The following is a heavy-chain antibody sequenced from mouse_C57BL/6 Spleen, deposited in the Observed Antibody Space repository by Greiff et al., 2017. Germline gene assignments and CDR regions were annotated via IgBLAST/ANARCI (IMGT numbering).Heavy chain of an antibody. Sequence: VQLQESGAELVKPGASVKISCKASGYAFSSYWMNWVKQRPGKGLEWIGQIYPGDGDTNYNGKFKGKATLTADKSSSTAYMQLSSLTSEDSAVYFCAREAYDYDGDYWGQGTTLTVSS. CDR1: GYAFSSYW. CDR2: IYPGDGDT. D-gene: IGHD2-4*01. V-gene: IGHV1-80*01. J-gene: IGHJ2*01. CDR3: AREAYDYDGDY.